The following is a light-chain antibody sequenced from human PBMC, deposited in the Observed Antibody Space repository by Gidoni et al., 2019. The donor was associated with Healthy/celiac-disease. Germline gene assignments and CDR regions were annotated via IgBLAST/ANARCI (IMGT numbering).Light chain of an antibody. CDR2: QDS. CDR3: QAWDSSTAVV. Sequence: SYEPTQPPPVSVYPGQTASITCSGDKLGDKYACWYQQKPGQSPVLVMYQDSERPSGIPERFSGSNSGNTATLTISGTQAMDEADYYCQAWDSSTAVVFGGGTKLTVL. CDR1: KLGDKY. V-gene: IGLV3-1*01. J-gene: IGLJ2*01.